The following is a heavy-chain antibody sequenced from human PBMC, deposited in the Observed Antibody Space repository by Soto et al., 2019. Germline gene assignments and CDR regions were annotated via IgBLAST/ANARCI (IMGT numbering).Heavy chain of an antibody. CDR3: ARDSVSSGWFDYYYYYGMDV. CDR1: GYTFTSYG. V-gene: IGHV1-18*01. J-gene: IGHJ6*02. D-gene: IGHD6-19*01. CDR2: ISASNGNT. Sequence: QVQLVQSGAEVKNSGASVKVSCKASGYTFTSYGFSWVRQAPGQGLEWMGWISASNGNTKYSQKFQGRVTITRDTSASTAYMELSSLRSEDTAVYYCARDSVSSGWFDYYYYYGMDVWGQGTTVTVSS.